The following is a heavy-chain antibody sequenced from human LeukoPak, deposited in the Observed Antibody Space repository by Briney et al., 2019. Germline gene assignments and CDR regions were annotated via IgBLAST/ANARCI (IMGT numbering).Heavy chain of an antibody. J-gene: IGHJ4*02. CDR1: GYSISSGYY. D-gene: IGHD3-22*01. V-gene: IGHV4-38-2*02. Sequence: SETLSLTCTVSGYSISSGYYWGWIRQPPGKGLEWIGSIYHSGSTYYNPSLKSRVTISVDTSKNQFSLKLSSVTAADTAVYYCARAGIGITMIVVALDYWGQGTLVTVSS. CDR2: IYHSGST. CDR3: ARAGIGITMIVVALDY.